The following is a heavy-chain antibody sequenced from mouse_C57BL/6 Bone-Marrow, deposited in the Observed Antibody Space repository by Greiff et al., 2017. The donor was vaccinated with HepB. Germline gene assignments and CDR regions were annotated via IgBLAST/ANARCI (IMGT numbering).Heavy chain of an antibody. Sequence: VQLKQSGPVLVKPGASVKMSCKASGYTFTDYYMNWVKQSHGKSLEWIGVINPYNGGTSYNQKFKGKATLTVDESSSTAYMELNSLTSEDSAVYYCARYYYGSSYGYWGQGTTLTVSS. CDR1: GYTFTDYY. CDR3: ARYYYGSSYGY. CDR2: INPYNGGT. J-gene: IGHJ2*01. D-gene: IGHD1-1*01. V-gene: IGHV1-19*01.